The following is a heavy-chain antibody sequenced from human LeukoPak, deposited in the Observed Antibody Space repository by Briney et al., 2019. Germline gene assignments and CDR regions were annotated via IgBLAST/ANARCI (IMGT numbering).Heavy chain of an antibody. CDR1: GYTFTDHY. D-gene: IGHD5-12*01. CDR3: ATGIIATTRVDY. V-gene: IGHV1-69-2*01. CDR2: VDPEDGKT. Sequence: ASVKVSCKVSGYTFTDHYLHWVQQAPGKGREWVGLVDPEDGKTTYAEKFQGRVTITADTSTATAYMELSSLRSEDTAVYYCATGIIATTRVDYWGQGTLFTVSS. J-gene: IGHJ4*02.